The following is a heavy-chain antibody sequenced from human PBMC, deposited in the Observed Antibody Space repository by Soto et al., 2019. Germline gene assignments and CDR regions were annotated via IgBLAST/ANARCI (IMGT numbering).Heavy chain of an antibody. CDR3: ARAPGYGDYDDAFDI. CDR2: IYSGGNT. CDR1: GFTVSSNY. Sequence: GGSLRLSCAASGFTVSSNYMSWVRQAPGKGLEWVSVIYSGGNTYYADSVKGRFTISRDNSKNTLYLQMNSLRAEDTAVYYCARAPGYGDYDDAFDIWGQGTMVTVSS. J-gene: IGHJ3*02. V-gene: IGHV3-66*01. D-gene: IGHD4-17*01.